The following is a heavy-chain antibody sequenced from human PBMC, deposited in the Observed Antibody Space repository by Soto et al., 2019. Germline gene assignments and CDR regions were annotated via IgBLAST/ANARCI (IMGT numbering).Heavy chain of an antibody. CDR3: ARVGIMITFGGVIVGGYFDY. Sequence: QVQLVQSGAEVKKPGASVKVSCKASGYTFTSYGISWVRQAPGQGLEWMGWISAYNGNTNYAQKLQGRVTMTTDTSTSTAYMELRSLRCDGTAVYYCARVGIMITFGGVIVGGYFDYWGQGTLVTVSS. D-gene: IGHD3-16*02. CDR1: GYTFTSYG. CDR2: ISAYNGNT. V-gene: IGHV1-18*01. J-gene: IGHJ4*02.